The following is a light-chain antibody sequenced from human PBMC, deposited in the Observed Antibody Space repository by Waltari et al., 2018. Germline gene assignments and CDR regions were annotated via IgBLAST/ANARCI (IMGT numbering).Light chain of an antibody. J-gene: IGLJ2*01. CDR2: DVS. CDR3: ASYTNANTVI. CDR1: NSDIGYYNF. Sequence: QSALTQPASVSGSPGQSITISCTGTNSDIGYYNFVSWYQQHPDKAPKHMLFDVSRWPSGISQRFSGSKSGNTASLTISGLQPEDEADYYCASYTNANTVIFGGGTKVTVL. V-gene: IGLV2-14*03.